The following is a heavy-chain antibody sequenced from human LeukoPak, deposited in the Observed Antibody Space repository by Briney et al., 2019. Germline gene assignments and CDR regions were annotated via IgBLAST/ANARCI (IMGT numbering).Heavy chain of an antibody. V-gene: IGHV4-34*01. Sequence: SSETLSLTCAVYGGSFSGYYWSWIRQPPGKGLEWIGEINHSGSTNYNPSLKSRVTISVDTSKNQFSLKLSSVTAADTAVYYCARTTMVRGTYYMDVWGKGTTVTVSS. CDR2: INHSGST. J-gene: IGHJ6*03. D-gene: IGHD3-10*01. CDR3: ARTTMVRGTYYMDV. CDR1: GGSFSGYY.